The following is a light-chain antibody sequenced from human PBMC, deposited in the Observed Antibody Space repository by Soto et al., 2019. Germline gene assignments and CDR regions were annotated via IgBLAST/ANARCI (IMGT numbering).Light chain of an antibody. Sequence: QSALTQPPSESGAPGQRVTMSCSGGSSNIGSRTVNWYQQVPGTAPTLLIYDDSQRPSGVPDRFSGSKSGTSASLAISGLQSEDEADYYCAAWDDSLNGWVFGGGTKVTVL. J-gene: IGLJ3*02. CDR1: SSNIGSRT. CDR3: AAWDDSLNGWV. V-gene: IGLV1-44*01. CDR2: DDS.